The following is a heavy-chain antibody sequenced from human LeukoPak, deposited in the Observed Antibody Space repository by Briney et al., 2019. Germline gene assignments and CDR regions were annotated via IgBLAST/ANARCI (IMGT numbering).Heavy chain of an antibody. D-gene: IGHD3-3*01. J-gene: IGHJ4*02. CDR3: AKDLDYDFWSGDFDY. CDR2: ISGSGGST. V-gene: IGHV3-23*01. Sequence: GGSLRLSCAASGFTFSSYAMSWVRQAPGKGLEWVSAISGSGGSTYYADSVKGRFTISRDNSKHTLYLQMNSLRAEDTAVYYCAKDLDYDFWSGDFDYWGQGTLVTVSS. CDR1: GFTFSSYA.